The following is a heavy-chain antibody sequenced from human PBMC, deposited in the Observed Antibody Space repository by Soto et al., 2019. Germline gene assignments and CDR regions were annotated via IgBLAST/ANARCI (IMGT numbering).Heavy chain of an antibody. Sequence: SETLSLTCTVSGGSISSYYWSWIRQPPGKGLEWIGYIYYSGSTYYNPSLKSRVTISVDTSKNQFSLKLSSMTAADTAVYYCARRAAALIYYYYGMDVWGQGTTVTVSS. CDR3: ARRAAALIYYYYGMDV. V-gene: IGHV4-59*04. J-gene: IGHJ6*02. CDR1: GGSISSYY. D-gene: IGHD6-13*01. CDR2: IYYSGST.